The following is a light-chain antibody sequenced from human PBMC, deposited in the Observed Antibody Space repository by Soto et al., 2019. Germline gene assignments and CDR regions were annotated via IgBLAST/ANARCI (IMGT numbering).Light chain of an antibody. J-gene: IGLJ1*01. V-gene: IGLV2-23*02. CDR3: CSYARSSTYV. CDR1: SSDVGSYNL. Sequence: QSALTQPASVSGSPGQSIAISCTGTSSDVGSYNLVSWYQQCPGKAPKLMIYEVSERPSGVSNRFSGSKSGNTASLTISGLQAEDEADYYCCSYARSSTYVFGTGTKVTVL. CDR2: EVS.